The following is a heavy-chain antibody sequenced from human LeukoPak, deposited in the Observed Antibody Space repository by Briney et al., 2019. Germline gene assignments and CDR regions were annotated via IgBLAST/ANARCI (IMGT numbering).Heavy chain of an antibody. CDR3: AKGPYDSSGSDY. D-gene: IGHD3-22*01. J-gene: IGHJ4*02. CDR2: ISGSGGST. Sequence: GGSLRLSCAASGFTFSSYAMSWVRQAPGKGLEWVSAISGSGGSTYYAGSVKGRFTISRDNSKNTLYLQMNSLRAEDTAVYYCAKGPYDSSGSDYWGQGTLVTVSS. V-gene: IGHV3-23*01. CDR1: GFTFSSYA.